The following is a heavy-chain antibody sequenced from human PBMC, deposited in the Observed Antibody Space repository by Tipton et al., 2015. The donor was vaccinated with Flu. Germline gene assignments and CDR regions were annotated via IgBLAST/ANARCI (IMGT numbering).Heavy chain of an antibody. CDR2: INSDGSST. V-gene: IGHV3-74*01. J-gene: IGHJ6*02. CDR3: ARTRSYGMDV. CDR1: GFTFSSYW. Sequence: SLRLSCAASGFTFSSYWMHWVRQAPGKGLEWVSRINSDGSSTSYADPVKGRFTISRDNAKNTLYLQMNSLRAEDTAVYYCARTRSYGMDVWGQGTTVAVSS.